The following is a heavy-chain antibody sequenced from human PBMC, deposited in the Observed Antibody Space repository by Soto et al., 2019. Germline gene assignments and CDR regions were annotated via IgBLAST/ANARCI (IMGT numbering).Heavy chain of an antibody. V-gene: IGHV4-61*01. CDR3: AREVQGYSSGWYFRRFDY. CDR1: GGTVSSGSYY. J-gene: IGHJ4*02. CDR2: IYYSGST. D-gene: IGHD6-19*01. Sequence: SETLSLTCTVSGGTVSSGSYYWSWIRQPPGKGLEWIGYIYYSGSTNYNPSLKSRVTISVDTSKNQFSLKLSSVTAADTAVYYCAREVQGYSSGWYFRRFDYWGQGTLVTVSS.